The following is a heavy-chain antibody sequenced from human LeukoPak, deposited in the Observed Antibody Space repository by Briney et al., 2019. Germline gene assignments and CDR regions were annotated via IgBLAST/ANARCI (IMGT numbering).Heavy chain of an antibody. CDR3: ARGQKISMVRGVIGFWWFEP. CDR2: IIPIFGTA. D-gene: IGHD3-10*01. CDR1: GGTFSSYA. Sequence: SVKVSCKASGGTFSSYAISWVRQAPGQGLEWMGGIIPIFGTANYAQKFQGRVTITADKSTSTAYMELSSLRSEDTAVYYCARGQKISMVRGVIGFWWFEPWGQGTLVTVSS. V-gene: IGHV1-69*06. J-gene: IGHJ5*02.